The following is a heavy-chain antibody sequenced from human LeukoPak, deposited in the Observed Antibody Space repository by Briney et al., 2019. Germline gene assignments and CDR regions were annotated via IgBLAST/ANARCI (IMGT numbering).Heavy chain of an antibody. D-gene: IGHD4-17*01. CDR3: AKAAAAYGDYGYDY. V-gene: IGHV3-21*04. CDR2: ISSTSSYI. CDR1: GFTFSNYN. Sequence: GGSLRLSCAASGFTFSNYNFYWVRQAPGKGLEWVSSISSTSSYIYYADSVKGRFTISRDNSKNTLYLQMNSLRAEDTAVYYCAKAAAAYGDYGYDYWGQGTLVTVSS. J-gene: IGHJ4*02.